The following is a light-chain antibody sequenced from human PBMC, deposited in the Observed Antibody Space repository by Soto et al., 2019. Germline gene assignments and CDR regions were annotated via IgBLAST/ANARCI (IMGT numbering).Light chain of an antibody. CDR3: QQSYSTPIT. CDR1: QSISSY. J-gene: IGKJ5*01. Sequence: DIQMTQSPSSLAASVGDRVIITCRASQSISSYLNWYQQKPGKSPKLLIYAASSLQSGVPSRFSGSGSGTDFTLTISSLQPEDFATYYCQQSYSTPITFGQGIRLEIK. V-gene: IGKV1-39*01. CDR2: AAS.